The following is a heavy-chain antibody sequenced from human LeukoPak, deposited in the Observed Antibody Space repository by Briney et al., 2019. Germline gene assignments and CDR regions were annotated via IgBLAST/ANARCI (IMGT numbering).Heavy chain of an antibody. D-gene: IGHD3-22*01. CDR2: ISSSSSYI. Sequence: RGSLRLSCAASGFTFSSYSMNWVRQAPGKGLEWVSSISSSSSYIYYADSVKGRFTISRDNAKNSLYLQMNSLRAEDTAAYYCARDDYYYDTSGYLKSWGQGTLVTISS. V-gene: IGHV3-21*01. J-gene: IGHJ4*02. CDR3: ARDDYYYDTSGYLKS. CDR1: GFTFSSYS.